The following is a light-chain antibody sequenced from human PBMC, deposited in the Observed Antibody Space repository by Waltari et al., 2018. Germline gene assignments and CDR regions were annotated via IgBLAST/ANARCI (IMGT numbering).Light chain of an antibody. CDR2: DAS. CDR3: QQFDNLVYT. CDR1: HDISNY. V-gene: IGKV1-33*01. J-gene: IGKJ2*01. Sequence: DIQMTQSPSSLSASVGDRVTITCQASHDISNYLNWYQQKPGKAPKLLIYDASNLDTVVPSRFSGSGSGTDFSFTISSLQPEDIATYYCQQFDNLVYTFGQGTKLEIK.